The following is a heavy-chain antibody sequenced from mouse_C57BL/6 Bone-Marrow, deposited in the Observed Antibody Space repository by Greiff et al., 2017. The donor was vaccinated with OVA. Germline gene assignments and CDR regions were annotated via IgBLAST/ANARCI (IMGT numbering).Heavy chain of an antibody. J-gene: IGHJ4*01. V-gene: IGHV2-5*01. CDR2: IWRGGST. CDR3: AKRGDYGYDGWYAMDY. D-gene: IGHD2-2*01. CDR1: GFSLTSYG. Sequence: VQLQQSGPGLVQPSQSLSITCTVSGFSLTSYGVHWVRQSPGKGLEWLGVIWRGGSTDYNAAFMSRLSITKDNSKSQVFFKMNSLQADDTAIYYCAKRGDYGYDGWYAMDYWGQGTSVTVSS.